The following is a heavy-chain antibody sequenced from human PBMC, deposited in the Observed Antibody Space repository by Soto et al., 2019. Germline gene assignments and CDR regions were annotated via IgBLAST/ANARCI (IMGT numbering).Heavy chain of an antibody. Sequence: EVQLLESGGGLVQPGGSLRLSCAASGFTFSSYAMSWVRQAPGKGLEWVSAISGSGRSTYYADSVKGRFTISRDNSKNTLYLQMNSLRAEDTAVYYCAGRVVIIRYYYYGMDVWGQGTTVTLSS. D-gene: IGHD3-3*01. V-gene: IGHV3-23*01. CDR2: ISGSGRST. CDR3: AGRVVIIRYYYYGMDV. CDR1: GFTFSSYA. J-gene: IGHJ6*02.